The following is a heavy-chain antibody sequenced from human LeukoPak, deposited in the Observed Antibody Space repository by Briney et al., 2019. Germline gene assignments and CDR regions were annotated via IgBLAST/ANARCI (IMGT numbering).Heavy chain of an antibody. CDR2: ISYDGSNK. Sequence: GGSLRLSCAASGFTFSSYDIHWVRQAPGKGLEWVAVISYDGSNKYYADSVKGRFTVSRDNSKNTLYLQMNSLRAEDTAVYYCAKDQSWTLRRFDYWGQGTLVTVSS. V-gene: IGHV3-30*18. CDR1: GFTFSSYD. D-gene: IGHD1-1*01. CDR3: AKDQSWTLRRFDY. J-gene: IGHJ4*02.